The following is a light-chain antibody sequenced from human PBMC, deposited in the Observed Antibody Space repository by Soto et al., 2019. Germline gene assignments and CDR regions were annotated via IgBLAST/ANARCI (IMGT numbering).Light chain of an antibody. CDR3: QHRGGWPLT. J-gene: IGKJ4*01. CDR2: DAS. Sequence: IVLTQSPATLSLSPGERAALSCRASQGVGRFLSWYEQKPGQAPRLLIYDASNRATGIPARFSGSGSVTDFTVAIDTLEPEDFAGYSCQHRGGWPLTFGGRTNVDIK. V-gene: IGKV3-11*01. CDR1: QGVGRF.